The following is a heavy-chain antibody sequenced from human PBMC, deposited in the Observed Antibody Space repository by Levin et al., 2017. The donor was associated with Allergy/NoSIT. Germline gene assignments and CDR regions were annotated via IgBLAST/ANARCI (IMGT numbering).Heavy chain of an antibody. CDR2: MNTNTGDP. V-gene: IGHV7-4-1*02. CDR3: ARVGAGAGTATTDY. D-gene: IGHD6-19*01. CDR1: GYTFTSYP. J-gene: IGHJ4*02. Sequence: ASVKVSCKASGYTFTSYPMSWVRQAPGQGLEWMGWMNTNTGDPTYAQGFTGRFVFSVDTSVSTAFLQISSLEAEDSAVYYCARVGAGAGTATTDYWGQGTLVTVSS.